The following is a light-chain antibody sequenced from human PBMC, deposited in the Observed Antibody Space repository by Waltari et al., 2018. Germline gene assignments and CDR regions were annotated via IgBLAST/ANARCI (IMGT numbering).Light chain of an antibody. V-gene: IGLV2-23*02. CDR3: CSYAGSSTLV. J-gene: IGLJ3*02. CDR1: PSAVGGYNY. Sequence: SALTQPASVSGSPGQSIPTPCTGTPSAVGGYNYVSWYQQHPGKAPKLMIYDVSKRPSGVSNRVSGSKSGNTAALTSSGLQAEDEADYDCCSYAGSSTLVFGGGTKLTVL. CDR2: DVS.